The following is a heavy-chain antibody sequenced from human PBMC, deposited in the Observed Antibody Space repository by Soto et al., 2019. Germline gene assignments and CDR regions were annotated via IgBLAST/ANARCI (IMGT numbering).Heavy chain of an antibody. D-gene: IGHD2-2*01. J-gene: IGHJ4*02. V-gene: IGHV3-21*01. CDR3: ARDGCISTSCYRMGFDY. CDR1: RFTFSSYS. CDR2: ISSSSSYI. Sequence: GGSLRLSCAASRFTFSSYSMNWVRQAPGKGLEWVSSISSSSSYIYYADSVKGRFTISRDNAKNSLYLQMNSLRAEDTAVYYCARDGCISTSCYRMGFDYWGQGTLVTVSS.